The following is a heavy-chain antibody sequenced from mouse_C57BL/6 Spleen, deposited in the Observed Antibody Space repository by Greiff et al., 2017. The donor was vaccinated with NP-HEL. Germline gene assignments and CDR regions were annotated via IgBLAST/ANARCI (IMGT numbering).Heavy chain of an antibody. V-gene: IGHV7-1*01. D-gene: IGHD3-1*01. CDR3: ARDAGLRYFDV. Sequence: EVNVVESGGGLVQSGRSLRLSCATSGFTFSDFYMEWVRQAPGKGLEWIAASRNKANDYTTEYSASVKGRFIVSRDTSQSILYLQMNALRAEDTAIYYCARDAGLRYFDVWGTGTTVTVSS. J-gene: IGHJ1*03. CDR2: SRNKANDYTT. CDR1: GFTFSDFY.